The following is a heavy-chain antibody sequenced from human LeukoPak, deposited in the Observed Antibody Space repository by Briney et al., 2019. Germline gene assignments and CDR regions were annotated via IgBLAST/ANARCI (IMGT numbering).Heavy chain of an antibody. J-gene: IGHJ5*02. D-gene: IGHD2-8*02. V-gene: IGHV4-59*12. CDR3: ARDGGVAPHNWFDP. CDR1: GGSISSYY. CDR2: IYYIRCT. Sequence: SETLSLTCTVSGGSISSYYWSWIRQPPGKGLEWIGYIYYIRCTNYNPSLKSRGTMSLDTSKNQFSLKLSSVTAADTAVYYCARDGGVAPHNWFDPWGQGTLVTVSS.